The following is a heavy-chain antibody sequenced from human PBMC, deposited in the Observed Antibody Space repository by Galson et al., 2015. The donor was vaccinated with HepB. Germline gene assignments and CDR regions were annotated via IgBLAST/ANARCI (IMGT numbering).Heavy chain of an antibody. Sequence: QSGAEVKKPGESLKISCKGSGYSFTSYWIGWVRQMPGKGLEWMGIIYPGDSDTRYSPSFQGQVTISADKSISTAYLQWSSLKASDTAMYYCARRVDTAMSVGGNNWFDPWGQGALVTVSS. D-gene: IGHD5-18*01. V-gene: IGHV5-51*01. CDR2: IYPGDSDT. CDR3: ARRVDTAMSVGGNNWFDP. J-gene: IGHJ5*02. CDR1: GYSFTSYW.